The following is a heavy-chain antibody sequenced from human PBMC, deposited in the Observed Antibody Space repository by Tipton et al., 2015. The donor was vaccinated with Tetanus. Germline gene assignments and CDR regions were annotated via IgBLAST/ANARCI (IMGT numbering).Heavy chain of an antibody. CDR2: IYYSGST. CDR3: ARVRRGCSGGGCYSSFDP. J-gene: IGHJ5*02. D-gene: IGHD2-15*01. V-gene: IGHV4-59*01. CDR1: GGSINSYY. Sequence: TLSLTCTVSGGSINSYYWSWIRQPPGKGLEWIGYIYYSGSTNYNPSLRSRVTMSVDTSKNQFSLRLSSVTAADTAVYYCARVRRGCSGGGCYSSFDPWGQGSLVIVSS.